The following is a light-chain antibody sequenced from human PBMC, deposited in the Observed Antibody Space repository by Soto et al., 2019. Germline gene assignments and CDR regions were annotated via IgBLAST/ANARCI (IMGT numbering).Light chain of an antibody. CDR2: DVS. J-gene: IGLJ2*01. CDR3: SSYTGSSTLEV. V-gene: IGLV2-14*01. CDR1: SSDVGGYDY. Sequence: QSALTQPASVSGSPGQSITISCTGTSSDVGGYDYVSWYQQHPGKDPKLMIYDVSNRPSGVSNRFSGSKSGNTASLTISALQDADEADDYCSSYTGSSTLEVFGGGTKVTVL.